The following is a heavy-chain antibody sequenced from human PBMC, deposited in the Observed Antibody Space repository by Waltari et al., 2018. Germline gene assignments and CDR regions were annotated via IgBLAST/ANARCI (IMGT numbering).Heavy chain of an antibody. CDR3: ARSITMVQGPRMDV. CDR1: GGSISSSSYY. V-gene: IGHV4-39*07. D-gene: IGHD3-10*01. Sequence: QLQLQESGPGLVKPSETLSLTCTVSGGSISSSSYYWGWIRQPPGKGLEWIGSIYYSGSTYYNPSLKSRVTISVDTSKNQFALKLSSVTAADTAVYYCARSITMVQGPRMDVWGQGTTVTVSS. CDR2: IYYSGST. J-gene: IGHJ6*02.